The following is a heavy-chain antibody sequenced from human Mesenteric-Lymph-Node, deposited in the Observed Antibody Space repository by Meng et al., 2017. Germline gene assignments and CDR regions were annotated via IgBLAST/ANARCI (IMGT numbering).Heavy chain of an antibody. D-gene: IGHD1-26*01. J-gene: IGHJ3*02. V-gene: IGHV1-2*02. Sequence: ASVKVSCKASGYTFTGYYMHWVRQAPGQGLEWMGWINPNSGGTNYAQKFQGRVTMTRDTSISTAYMELSSLRSEDTAVYYCAAGRRGDSGTLDAFDIWGQGTMVTVSS. CDR1: GYTFTGYY. CDR2: INPNSGGT. CDR3: AAGRRGDSGTLDAFDI.